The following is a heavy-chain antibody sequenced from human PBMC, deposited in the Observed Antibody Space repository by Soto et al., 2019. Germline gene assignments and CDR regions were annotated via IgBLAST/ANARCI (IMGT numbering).Heavy chain of an antibody. CDR3: AKDAGSGWLNWFDR. V-gene: IGHV3-23*01. D-gene: IGHD6-19*01. CDR2: ISGSGGST. CDR1: GFTLSSYV. J-gene: IGHJ5*02. Sequence: GGSLRLSCAASGFTLSSYVMSWVRQAPGKGLEWVSSISGSGGSTSYADSVKDRFTIARDNSKNTLYLQMNSLRAEETAVYFCAKDAGSGWLNWFDRWGQGTLVTVSS.